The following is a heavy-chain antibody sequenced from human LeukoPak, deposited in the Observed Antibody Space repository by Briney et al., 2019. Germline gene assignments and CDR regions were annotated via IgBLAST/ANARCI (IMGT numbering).Heavy chain of an antibody. CDR3: ARAIPNNYYDSSGHNFDY. Sequence: AASVNVSCKASGYTFTSYDINWVRQATGQGLEWMGWMNPNSGNTGYAQKFQGRVTMTRNTSISTAYMELSSLRSEDTAVYYCARAIPNNYYDSSGHNFDYWGQGILVTVSS. D-gene: IGHD3-22*01. J-gene: IGHJ4*02. V-gene: IGHV1-8*01. CDR1: GYTFTSYD. CDR2: MNPNSGNT.